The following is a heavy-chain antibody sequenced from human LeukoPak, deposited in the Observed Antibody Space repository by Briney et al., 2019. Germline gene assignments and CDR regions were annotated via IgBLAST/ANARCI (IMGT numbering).Heavy chain of an antibody. V-gene: IGHV3-30*02. CDR2: LRYDGSNK. J-gene: IGHJ4*02. CDR3: AKERIQLWLPNFDY. Sequence: GGSLRLSCAASGFTFSSYGMHWVRQAPGKGLEWVAFLRYDGSNKYYADSVKGGFTISRDNSKNTLYLQMNSLRAEDTAVYYCAKERIQLWLPNFDYWGQGTLVTVSS. D-gene: IGHD5-18*01. CDR1: GFTFSSYG.